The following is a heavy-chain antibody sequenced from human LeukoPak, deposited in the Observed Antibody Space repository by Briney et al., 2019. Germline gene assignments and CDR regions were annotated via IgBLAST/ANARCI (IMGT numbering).Heavy chain of an antibody. J-gene: IGHJ4*02. Sequence: GGSLRLSCAASGFTFSSYVVTWVRQAPGKGLEWVSAISGSGGSTYYADSVKGRFTISRDNSKNTLYLQMSSLRAEDTAVYYCAKDRGRYYDSSGYYWGYYFDSWGQGILVTVST. CDR3: AKDRGRYYDSSGYYWGYYFDS. CDR1: GFTFSSYV. V-gene: IGHV3-23*01. CDR2: ISGSGGST. D-gene: IGHD3-22*01.